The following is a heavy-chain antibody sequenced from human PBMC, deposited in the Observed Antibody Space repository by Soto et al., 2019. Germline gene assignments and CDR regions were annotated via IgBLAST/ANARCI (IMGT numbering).Heavy chain of an antibody. V-gene: IGHV1-46*03. Sequence: QVQLVQSGAEVKKPGASVKVSCKASGYTFTSYYMHWVRQAPGQGLEWMGIINPSGGSTSYAQKLQGRVTMTRDTSTSTVYMELSSLRSEDTAVYYCARGLPDILTNDGYYYMDVWGKGTTVTVSS. CDR3: ARGLPDILTNDGYYYMDV. J-gene: IGHJ6*03. CDR2: INPSGGST. D-gene: IGHD3-9*01. CDR1: GYTFTSYY.